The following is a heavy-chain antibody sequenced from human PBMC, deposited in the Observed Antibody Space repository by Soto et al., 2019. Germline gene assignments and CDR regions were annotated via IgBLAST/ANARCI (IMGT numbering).Heavy chain of an antibody. CDR2: IIPIFGTA. J-gene: IGHJ6*02. CDR1: VCTFSSYA. Sequence: GAAVKGSFKASVCTFSSYAISWVRQAPGKGLEWMGGIIPIFGTANYAQKFQGRVTITADKSKSPAYMQLSSLRSEDTAVYYCAAGKMADHYGMYFWG. V-gene: IGHV1-69*06. CDR3: AAGKMADHYGMYF. D-gene: IGHD3-10*01.